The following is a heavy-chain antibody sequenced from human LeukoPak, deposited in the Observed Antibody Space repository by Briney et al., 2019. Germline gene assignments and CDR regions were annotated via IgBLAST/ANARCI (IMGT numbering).Heavy chain of an antibody. CDR3: ARGSLYCSSTSCYDY. Sequence: SQTLSLTCAVSGASISSGGYSWSWIRQPPGKGLVWMGYIFHSGSTYYNPSLKSRVTISVDRSNNQFSLKLTSVTAADTAVYYCARGSLYCSSTSCYDYWGQGTLVTVSS. CDR2: IFHSGST. J-gene: IGHJ4*02. V-gene: IGHV4-30-2*01. D-gene: IGHD2-2*01. CDR1: GASISSGGYS.